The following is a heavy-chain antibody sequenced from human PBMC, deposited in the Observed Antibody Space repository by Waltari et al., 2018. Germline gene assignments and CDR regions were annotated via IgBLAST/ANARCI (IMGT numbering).Heavy chain of an antibody. D-gene: IGHD6-19*01. V-gene: IGHV3-7*01. J-gene: IGHJ4*02. Sequence: EVQLVESGGGLVQPGGSLRLSCAASGFTFSSYWMRWVRQAPGKGLEWMANIKQDGSEKYYVDSVKGRFTISRDNAKNSLYLQMDSLRAEDTAVYYCASSGWYGLDYWGQGTLVTVSS. CDR1: GFTFSSYW. CDR3: ASSGWYGLDY. CDR2: IKQDGSEK.